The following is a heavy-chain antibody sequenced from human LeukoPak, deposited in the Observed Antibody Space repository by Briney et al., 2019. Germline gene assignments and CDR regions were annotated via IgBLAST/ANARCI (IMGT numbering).Heavy chain of an antibody. CDR1: GGSFSGYY. Sequence: PSETLSLTCAVYGGSFSGYYWSWIRQPPGKGLEWIGEISHTGSTNYNPSLKSRVIVSVDTSKKQFSLKLSSLTAADTAVYYCARAMYSATWTDAFDVWGQGTTVTVSS. D-gene: IGHD6-13*01. V-gene: IGHV4-34*01. J-gene: IGHJ3*01. CDR3: ARAMYSATWTDAFDV. CDR2: ISHTGST.